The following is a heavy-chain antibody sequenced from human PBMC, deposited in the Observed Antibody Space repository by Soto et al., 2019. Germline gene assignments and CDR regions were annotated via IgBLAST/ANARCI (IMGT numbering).Heavy chain of an antibody. CDR3: ARVGGRFVWDVKNDAFDM. J-gene: IGHJ3*02. D-gene: IGHD3-16*01. V-gene: IGHV3-30*03. CDR2: ISYDGSNK. Sequence: QVQLVESGGGVVQPGRSLRLSCAASGFTFSSYGMHWVRQAPGKGLEWVAVISYDGSNKYYADSVKGRFTISRDNSKNTLYLQMNSLRAEDTAVYYCARVGGRFVWDVKNDAFDMWGRGTMVTVSS. CDR1: GFTFSSYG.